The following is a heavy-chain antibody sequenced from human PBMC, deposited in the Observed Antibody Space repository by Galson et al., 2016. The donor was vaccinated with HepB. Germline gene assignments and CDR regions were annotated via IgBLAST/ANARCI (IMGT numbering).Heavy chain of an antibody. D-gene: IGHD3-22*01. CDR2: ISSGSSYI. CDR3: ARDASSTGYFGGTTDDY. CDR1: GFTFSSYS. V-gene: IGHV3-21*01. J-gene: IGHJ4*02. Sequence: SLRLSCAASGFTFSSYSMNWVRQAPGKGLEWVSSISSGSSYIFYADSVEGRFTISRDNAKNSLYLQMNSLRAEDTAVYYCARDASSTGYFGGTTDDYWGPGTLVTVSS.